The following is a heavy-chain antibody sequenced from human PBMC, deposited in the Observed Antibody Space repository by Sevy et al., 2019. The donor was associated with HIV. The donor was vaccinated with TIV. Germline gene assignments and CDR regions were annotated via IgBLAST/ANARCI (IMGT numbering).Heavy chain of an antibody. Sequence: GGSLRLSCAASGFTFSSYAMNWVRQAPGKGLEWVSAISGSGGSTYYADSVKGRFTISRDNSKNTLYLQMNSLRAEDTAVYYCVKYGRTAFRYYYYYYMDVWGKGTTVTVSS. CDR2: ISGSGGST. CDR1: GFTFSSYA. D-gene: IGHD3-10*01. V-gene: IGHV3-23*01. CDR3: VKYGRTAFRYYYYYYMDV. J-gene: IGHJ6*03.